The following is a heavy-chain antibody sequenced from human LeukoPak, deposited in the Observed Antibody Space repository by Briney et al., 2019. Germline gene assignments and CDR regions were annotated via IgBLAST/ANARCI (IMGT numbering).Heavy chain of an antibody. J-gene: IGHJ4*02. D-gene: IGHD5-18*01. Sequence: GGSLRLSCAASGFTFSNYAMHWVRQAPGKGLEWVAVISYDGSNKYYADSVKGRFTISRDNSKNTLYLQMNSLRAEDTAVYYCARNLYSYGHFDYWGQGTLVTVSS. CDR3: ARNLYSYGHFDY. V-gene: IGHV3-30-3*01. CDR2: ISYDGSNK. CDR1: GFTFSNYA.